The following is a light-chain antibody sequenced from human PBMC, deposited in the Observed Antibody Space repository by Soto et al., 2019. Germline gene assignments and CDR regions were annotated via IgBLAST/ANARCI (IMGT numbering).Light chain of an antibody. CDR3: QQYNSYPIT. CDR2: KAS. CDR1: QSISSW. Sequence: DIQMTQSPSTLSASVGDRVTITCRASQSISSWLAWYQQKPGKAPKLLIYKASSLESGVPSRFSGSGSETEFTLTISSPQPDDFATYYCQQYNSYPITFGQGTRLEIK. V-gene: IGKV1-5*03. J-gene: IGKJ5*01.